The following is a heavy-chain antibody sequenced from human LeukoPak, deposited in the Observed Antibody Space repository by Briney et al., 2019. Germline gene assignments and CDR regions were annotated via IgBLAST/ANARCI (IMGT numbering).Heavy chain of an antibody. CDR2: IYYTGGT. CDR3: ARVNPSGSWYDRNGEISY. V-gene: IGHV4-39*07. CDR1: GGSINSSSYY. D-gene: IGHD1-1*01. Sequence: SETLSLTCAVSGGSINSSSYYWGWIRQPPGKGLEWIGSIYYTGGTYYNPSLKSRVTISADTSKNQFSLKVNSVTAADTAVYYCARVNPSGSWYDRNGEISYWGQGTLVTVSS. J-gene: IGHJ4*02.